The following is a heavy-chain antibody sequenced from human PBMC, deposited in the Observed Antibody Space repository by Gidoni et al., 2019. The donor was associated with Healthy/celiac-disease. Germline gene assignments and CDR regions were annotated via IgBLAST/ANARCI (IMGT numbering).Heavy chain of an antibody. J-gene: IGHJ4*02. V-gene: IGHV3-49*03. CDR3: ARWAMVQGVIKGPDY. D-gene: IGHD3-10*01. CDR1: GFTFGDYA. Sequence: EVQLVESGGGLVQPGRSLRLSCTASGFTFGDYAMSWFRQAPGKGLEWVGFIRSKAYGGTTEYAASVKGRFTISRDDSKSIAYLQMNSLKTEDTAVYYCARWAMVQGVIKGPDYWGQGTLVTVSS. CDR2: IRSKAYGGTT.